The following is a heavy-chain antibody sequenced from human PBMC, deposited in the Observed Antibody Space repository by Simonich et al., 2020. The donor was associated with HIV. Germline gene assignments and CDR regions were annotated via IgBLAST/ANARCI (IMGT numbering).Heavy chain of an antibody. CDR2: INHRGKT. D-gene: IGHD2-21*02. CDR1: GGAFSDYF. V-gene: IGHV4-34*01. CDR3: ARLRGDRYDY. J-gene: IGHJ4*02. Sequence: QVQLQQWGAGLLKPSETLSLTCAVYGGAFSDYFWSWIRQSPGKGLEWIGEINHRGKTTYSPSLKSRVTVSVDTPKNQFSLKLNSVTAADTAIYYCARLRGDRYDYWGQGTLVTVSS.